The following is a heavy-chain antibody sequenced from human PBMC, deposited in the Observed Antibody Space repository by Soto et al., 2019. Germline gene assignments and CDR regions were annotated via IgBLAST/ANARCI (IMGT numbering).Heavy chain of an antibody. J-gene: IGHJ4*02. V-gene: IGHV3-30-3*01. Sequence: QVQLVESGGGVVQPGSSLRLSCAASGFTFSNYAMHWVRQAPGKGLEWVAVISYDGSNKYYADSVKGRFTISRDNSKNTLYLQMNSLRAEDTAVYYCARRPVTYYFDYWGQGTLVTVSS. D-gene: IGHD4-17*01. CDR1: GFTFSNYA. CDR2: ISYDGSNK. CDR3: ARRPVTYYFDY.